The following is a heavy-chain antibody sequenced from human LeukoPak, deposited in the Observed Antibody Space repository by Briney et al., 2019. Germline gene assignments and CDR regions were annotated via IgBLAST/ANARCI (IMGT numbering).Heavy chain of an antibody. D-gene: IGHD3-3*01. J-gene: IGHJ4*02. Sequence: GGSLRLSCAASGFTFSSCWMHWVRQAPGKGLVWVSRINSDGSSTSYADSVKGRFTISRDNAKKTLYLQMNSLRAEDTAVYYCARGPYYDLWSGYSNYWGQGTLVTVSS. CDR2: INSDGSST. V-gene: IGHV3-74*01. CDR3: ARGPYYDLWSGYSNY. CDR1: GFTFSSCW.